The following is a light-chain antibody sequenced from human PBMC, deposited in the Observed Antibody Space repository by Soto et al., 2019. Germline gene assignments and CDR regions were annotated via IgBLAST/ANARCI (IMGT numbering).Light chain of an antibody. CDR1: SNDVGAYNY. J-gene: IGLJ1*01. CDR3: TSYTSSRTYV. V-gene: IGLV2-14*03. CDR2: DVS. Sequence: QSVLTQPASVSGSPGQSITVSCTGTSNDVGAYNYVSWYQQHPGTAPKLMIYDVSNRPSGVSNRFSGSKSGNTASLTISGLQAEDEADYYCTSYTSSRTYVFGTGTKATV.